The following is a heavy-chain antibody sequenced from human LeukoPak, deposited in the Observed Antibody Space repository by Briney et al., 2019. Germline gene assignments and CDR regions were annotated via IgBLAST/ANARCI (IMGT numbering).Heavy chain of an antibody. J-gene: IGHJ4*02. D-gene: IGHD4-17*01. CDR2: ISYDGSNK. Sequence: GRSLRLSCAASGFTFSSYSMHWVRRAPGKGLEWVAVISYDGSNKYYADSVKGRFTISRDNSKNTLYLQTNSLRAEDTAVYYCARDPDYEYGDYIQGFDYWGQGTLVTVSS. CDR3: ARDPDYEYGDYIQGFDY. V-gene: IGHV3-30-3*01. CDR1: GFTFSSYS.